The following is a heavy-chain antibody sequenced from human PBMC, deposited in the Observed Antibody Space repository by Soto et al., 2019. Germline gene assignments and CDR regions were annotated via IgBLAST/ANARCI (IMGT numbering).Heavy chain of an antibody. CDR3: AREGDDYGDYKRAFDI. J-gene: IGHJ3*02. Sequence: EVQLVESGGGLVKPGGSLRLSCEASGFTFGSYSMNWVRQAPGKGLEWVSSISTTSTYIYYGDSVKGRFTISRDNAKNSLFLQMNSLRAEDTAIYYGAREGDDYGDYKRAFDIWGQGTTVTVSS. D-gene: IGHD4-17*01. V-gene: IGHV3-21*01. CDR2: ISTTSTYI. CDR1: GFTFGSYS.